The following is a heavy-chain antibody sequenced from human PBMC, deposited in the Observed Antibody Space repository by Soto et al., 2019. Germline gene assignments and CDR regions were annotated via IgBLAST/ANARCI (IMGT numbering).Heavy chain of an antibody. CDR2: ISAYNGNT. D-gene: IGHD3-10*01. CDR1: GYTFTSYG. V-gene: IGHV1-18*01. CDR3: ARDVPDLLWFGELLFGGWFDP. J-gene: IGHJ5*02. Sequence: ASVKVSCKASGYTFTSYGISWVRQAPGQGLEWMGWISAYNGNTNYAQKLQGRVTMTTDTSTSTAYMELRSLRSDDTAVYYCARDVPDLLWFGELLFGGWFDPWGQGTLVTVSS.